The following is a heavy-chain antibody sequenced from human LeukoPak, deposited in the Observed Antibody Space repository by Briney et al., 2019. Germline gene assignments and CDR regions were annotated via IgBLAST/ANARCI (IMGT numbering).Heavy chain of an antibody. CDR3: ARDNSVGDYAWWFDP. J-gene: IGHJ5*02. Sequence: ASVKVSCKASGYTFTNYYMHWVRQAPRQGLEWLGLISPRGGSTWYAQRFQGRVTMTRDMSTSTDYMELSSLRSEDTAVYYCARDNSVGDYAWWFDPWGQGTLVTVSS. D-gene: IGHD1-26*01. V-gene: IGHV1-46*01. CDR2: ISPRGGST. CDR1: GYTFTNYY.